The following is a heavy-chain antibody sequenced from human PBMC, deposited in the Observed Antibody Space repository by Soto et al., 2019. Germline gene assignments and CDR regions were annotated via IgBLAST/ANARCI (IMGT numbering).Heavy chain of an antibody. V-gene: IGHV4-31*03. CDR1: GGSISSGGYY. CDR3: ARGGYSGYDLDY. Sequence: PSETLSLTCTVSGGSISSGGYYWSWIRQHPGKGLEWIGYIYYSGSTYYNPSLKSRVTISVDTSKNQFSLKLSSVTAADTAVYYCARGGYSGYDLDYWGQGTLVTVS. J-gene: IGHJ4*02. CDR2: IYYSGST. D-gene: IGHD5-12*01.